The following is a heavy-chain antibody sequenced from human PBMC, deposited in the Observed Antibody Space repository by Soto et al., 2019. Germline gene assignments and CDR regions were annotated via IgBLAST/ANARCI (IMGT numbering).Heavy chain of an antibody. V-gene: IGHV4-4*02. CDR1: GVSISSGNW. Sequence: KPSETLSLTCDVSGVSISSGNWWSWVRQPPGKGLEWIAEVYNDGSANYHPSLESRATISVDRSKNQFSLRLSSVTAAGTGKYYCARLVYDSRLNHLYFDHWGQGTLVTVSS. CDR3: ARLVYDSRLNHLYFDH. D-gene: IGHD3-22*01. CDR2: VYNDGSA. J-gene: IGHJ4*02.